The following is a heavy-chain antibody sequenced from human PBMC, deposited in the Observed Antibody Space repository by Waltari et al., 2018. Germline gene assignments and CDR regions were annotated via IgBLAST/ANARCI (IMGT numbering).Heavy chain of an antibody. J-gene: IGHJ6*02. CDR2: IIPTVGTT. CDR3: TGGYYESSGFSFSYTYNMDV. Sequence: QVQVVQSGAEVKKPGSSVRVSCKASGGTFSSYGISWVRQAPGQGLEWMGGIIPTVGTTNYPQEFQGRVTSTADKSTSTAYMELSSLRSADTAVYYCTGGYYESSGFSFSYTYNMDVWGQGTTVTVSS. V-gene: IGHV1-69*06. D-gene: IGHD3-22*01. CDR1: GGTFSSYG.